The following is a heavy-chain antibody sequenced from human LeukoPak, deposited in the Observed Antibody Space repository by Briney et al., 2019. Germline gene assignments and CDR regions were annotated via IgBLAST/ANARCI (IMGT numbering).Heavy chain of an antibody. Sequence: GGSLRLSCAASGFTFSSYSINWVRQAPGKGLEWVSSTSSSGTYTSFADSVKGRFTISRDNAKNSLFLQMNSLRAEDTAVYYCARGSMGGTFDCWGQGARVTVSA. CDR3: ARGSMGGTFDC. V-gene: IGHV3-21*06. CDR1: GFTFSSYS. CDR2: TSSSGTYT. D-gene: IGHD2/OR15-2a*01. J-gene: IGHJ4*02.